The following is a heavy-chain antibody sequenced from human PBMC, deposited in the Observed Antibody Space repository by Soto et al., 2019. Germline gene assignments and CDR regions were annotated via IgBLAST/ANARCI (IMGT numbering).Heavy chain of an antibody. D-gene: IGHD3-10*01. J-gene: IGHJ5*02. Sequence: PGGSLRLSCAASGFTFSGYAMSWVRQSPGKGLEWVSAISGSGGSTYYADSVKGRFIISRDNSKNTLYLQMNSLRAEDTAVYYCAKSGSLWFGELFFDPWGQGTLVTVSS. CDR3: AKSGSLWFGELFFDP. CDR1: GFTFSGYA. V-gene: IGHV3-23*01. CDR2: ISGSGGST.